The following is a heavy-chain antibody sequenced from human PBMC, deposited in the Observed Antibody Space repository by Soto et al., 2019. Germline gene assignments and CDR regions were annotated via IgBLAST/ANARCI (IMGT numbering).Heavy chain of an antibody. D-gene: IGHD3-22*01. CDR1: GYSFTSYW. V-gene: IGHV5-10-1*01. J-gene: IGHJ6*02. Sequence: GESLKISCKGSGYSFTSYWISWVRQMPGKGLEWMGRIDPSDSYTNYSPSFQGHVTISADKSISTAYLQWSSLKASDTAVYYCARLPHYYDSSGYPLTTTGDLYYYGMDVWGQGTTVTVSS. CDR2: IDPSDSYT. CDR3: ARLPHYYDSSGYPLTTTGDLYYYGMDV.